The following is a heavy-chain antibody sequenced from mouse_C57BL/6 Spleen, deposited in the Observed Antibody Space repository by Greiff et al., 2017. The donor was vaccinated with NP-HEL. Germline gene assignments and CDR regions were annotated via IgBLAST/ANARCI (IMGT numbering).Heavy chain of an antibody. Sequence: EVMLVESVAELVRPGASVKLSCTASGFNIKNTYMHWVKQRPEQGLEWIGRIDPANGNTKYAPKFQGKATITADTSSNTAYLQLSSLTSEDTAIYYCSYDYDVGDAMDYWGQGTSVTVSS. CDR1: GFNIKNTY. J-gene: IGHJ4*01. D-gene: IGHD2-4*01. CDR3: SYDYDVGDAMDY. CDR2: IDPANGNT. V-gene: IGHV14-3*01.